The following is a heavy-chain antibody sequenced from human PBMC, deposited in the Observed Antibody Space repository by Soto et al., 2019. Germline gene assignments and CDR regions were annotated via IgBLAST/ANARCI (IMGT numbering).Heavy chain of an antibody. CDR3: AXXRGSYALDY. CDR1: GYTFTSYG. J-gene: IGHJ4*02. CDR2: ISANNGNT. Sequence: QVQLVQSGAEVKKPGASVKVSCKASGYTFTSYGISWXXXXXXXGLEWMGWISANNGNTNYAQKLQGRVTMTTDTXXSXXXMXXXXXXXDXTAVYYCAXXRGSYALDYWGQGTLVTVSS. V-gene: IGHV1-18*01. D-gene: IGHD1-26*01.